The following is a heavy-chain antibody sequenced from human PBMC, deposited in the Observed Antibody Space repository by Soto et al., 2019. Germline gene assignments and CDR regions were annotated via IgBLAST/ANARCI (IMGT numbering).Heavy chain of an antibody. V-gene: IGHV4-34*01. Sequence: QVQLQQWGAGQLKASGTLSLTCVVNGGSFSNYYWTWVRRAPGKGLEWIGEINQSATTSYTAALKSRLTMTLDTSNNNFSLNLTAVTAADTAIYYWARGGERYHYAMDGCGQGTTVTVSS. CDR1: GGSFSNYY. CDR3: ARGGERYHYAMDG. J-gene: IGHJ6*02. D-gene: IGHD3-16*01. CDR2: INQSATT.